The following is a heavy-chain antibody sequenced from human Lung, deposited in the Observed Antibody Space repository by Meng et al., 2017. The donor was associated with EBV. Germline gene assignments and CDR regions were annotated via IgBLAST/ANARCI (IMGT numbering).Heavy chain of an antibody. CDR2: IYHSGST. J-gene: IGHJ4*02. CDR1: GGSISSSNW. D-gene: IGHD6-19*01. CDR3: ARVGQWLPIDY. Sequence: EAGPALWHPSGTLSLTCAVSGGSISSSNWWSWVRQPPGKGLEWIGEIYHSGSTNYNPSLKSRVTISVDKSKNQFSLNLSSVTAADTAVYYCARVGQWLPIDYWGQGTLVTVSS. V-gene: IGHV4-4*02.